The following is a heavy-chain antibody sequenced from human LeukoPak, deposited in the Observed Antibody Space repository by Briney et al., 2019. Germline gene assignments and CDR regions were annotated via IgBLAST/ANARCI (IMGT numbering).Heavy chain of an antibody. CDR2: IIPTFGTA. Sequence: SVKVSCKASGGTFSSYAISLVRQAPGQGLEWMGRIIPTFGTANYAQKFQGRVTITTDESTNTAYMELSSLRSEDTAVYYWARALRGITMIVVGDDAFDIWGQGTMVTVSS. V-gene: IGHV1-69*05. CDR3: ARALRGITMIVVGDDAFDI. D-gene: IGHD3-22*01. J-gene: IGHJ3*02. CDR1: GGTFSSYA.